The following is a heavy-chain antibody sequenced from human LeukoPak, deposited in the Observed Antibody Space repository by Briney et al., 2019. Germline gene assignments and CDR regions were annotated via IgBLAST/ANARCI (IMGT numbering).Heavy chain of an antibody. J-gene: IGHJ5*02. D-gene: IGHD6-19*01. CDR2: INAGNGNT. CDR1: GYTFTSYA. Sequence: ASVKVSCKASGYTFTSYAMHWVRQVPGQRLEWMGWINAGNGNTKYSQKFQGRVTITRDTSASTAYMELSSLRSEDTAVYYCARDLAVAGTNVDWFDPWGQGTLVTVSS. V-gene: IGHV1-3*01. CDR3: ARDLAVAGTNVDWFDP.